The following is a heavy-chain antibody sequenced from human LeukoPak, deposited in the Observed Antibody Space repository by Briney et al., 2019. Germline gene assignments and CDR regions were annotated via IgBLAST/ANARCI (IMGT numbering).Heavy chain of an antibody. V-gene: IGHV1-69*13. D-gene: IGHD6-19*01. Sequence: ASVKVSCKASGGTFSSYAICWVRQAPGQGLEWMGGIIPTFGTANYAQKFQGRVTITADESTSTAYMELSSLRSEDTAVYYCARSGAGVGVTSSGWEGYFDYWGQGTLVTVSS. CDR3: ARSGAGVGVTSSGWEGYFDY. J-gene: IGHJ4*02. CDR2: IIPTFGTA. CDR1: GGTFSSYA.